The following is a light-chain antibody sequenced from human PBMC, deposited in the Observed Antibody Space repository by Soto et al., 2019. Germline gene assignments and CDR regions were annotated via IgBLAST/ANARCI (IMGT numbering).Light chain of an antibody. V-gene: IGLV2-14*01. Sequence: QSALTQPASVSGSPGQSITISCTGTEVGAHRFVSWYQQVPGTAPKLLIYEVIKRPSGISPRFSGSKAGNTASLTISGLQADDEADYFCSTYTSASTSFGGGTKVNVL. CDR1: EVGAHRF. CDR2: EVI. CDR3: STYTSASTS. J-gene: IGLJ2*01.